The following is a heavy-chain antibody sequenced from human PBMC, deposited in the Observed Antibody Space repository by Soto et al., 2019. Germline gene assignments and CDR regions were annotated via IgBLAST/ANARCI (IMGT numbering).Heavy chain of an antibody. CDR2: ISYDGTNK. CDR3: AKDGMVRGVIGGHYFDY. J-gene: IGHJ4*02. D-gene: IGHD3-10*01. Sequence: QVQLVESGGGVVQPGRSLRLSCAASGFTFNSYDMHWVRQAPGEGLEWVAIISYDGTNKYYADSVKGRFTISRDNSKNTLYLQMNSLRAEDTAVYYCAKDGMVRGVIGGHYFDYWGQGTLVTVSS. CDR1: GFTFNSYD. V-gene: IGHV3-30*18.